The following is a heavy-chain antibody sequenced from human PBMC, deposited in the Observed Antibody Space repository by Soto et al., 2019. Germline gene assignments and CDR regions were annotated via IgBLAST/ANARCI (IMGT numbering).Heavy chain of an antibody. Sequence: QVQLVESGGGVVQPGRSLRLSCAASGFTFSSYGMHWVRQAPGKGLERVAVISYDGSNKYYADSVKGRFTISRDNSKNTLYLQMNILRAEDTAVYYCAKDGAPPGIAVAGGFDYWGQGTLVTVSS. J-gene: IGHJ4*02. CDR2: ISYDGSNK. V-gene: IGHV3-30*18. CDR3: AKDGAPPGIAVAGGFDY. D-gene: IGHD6-19*01. CDR1: GFTFSSYG.